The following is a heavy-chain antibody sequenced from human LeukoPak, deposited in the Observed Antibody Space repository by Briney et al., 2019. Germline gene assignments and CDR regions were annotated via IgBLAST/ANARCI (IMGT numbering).Heavy chain of an antibody. CDR1: GFTFSSYA. V-gene: IGHV3-30*04. CDR3: ARENVVVTALSN. J-gene: IGHJ4*02. CDR2: ISYDGSSK. D-gene: IGHD2-21*02. Sequence: GGSLRLSCAASGFTFSSYAMHWVRQAPGKGLEWVAVISYDGSSKYYADSVKGRFTISRDNSKNTLYLQMNSLRAEDTAVYYCARENVVVTALSNWGQGTLVTVSS.